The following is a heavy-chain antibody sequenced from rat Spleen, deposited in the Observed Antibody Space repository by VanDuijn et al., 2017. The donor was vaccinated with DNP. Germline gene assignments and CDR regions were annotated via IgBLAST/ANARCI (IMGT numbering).Heavy chain of an antibody. V-gene: IGHV1-43*01. Sequence: QIQLQQSGAELAKPGSSVKISCTASGYTFPSYSISWLKQTTGQGLEYIGYINTGSGGTNNDEKFKGKATLTVDKSSSTAFMQLSSLTPHDSAVYYCARYFYNNFYAMDAWGQGTSVTVSS. CDR3: ARYFYNNFYAMDA. CDR1: GYTFPSYS. CDR2: INTGSGGT. D-gene: IGHD1-10*01. J-gene: IGHJ4*01.